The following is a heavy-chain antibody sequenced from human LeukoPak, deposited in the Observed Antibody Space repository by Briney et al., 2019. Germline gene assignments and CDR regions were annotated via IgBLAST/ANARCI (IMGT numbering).Heavy chain of an antibody. CDR1: GGSFSGYY. CDR2: INHSGST. J-gene: IGHJ4*02. V-gene: IGHV4-34*01. Sequence: PSETLSLTCAVYGGSFSGYYWSWIRQPPGKGLEWIGEINHSGSTNYNPSLKSRVTISVDTSKNQFSLKLSSVTAADTAVYYCTLEQWLETSYFDYWGQGTLVTVSS. CDR3: TLEQWLETSYFDY. D-gene: IGHD6-19*01.